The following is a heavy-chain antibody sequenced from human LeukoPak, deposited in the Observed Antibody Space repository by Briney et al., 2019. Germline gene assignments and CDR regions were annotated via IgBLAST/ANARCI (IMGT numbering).Heavy chain of an antibody. CDR2: ISYDGSNK. CDR1: GFTFSSYA. D-gene: IGHD1-26*01. V-gene: IGHV3-30*04. Sequence: GRSLRLSCAASGFTFSSYAMHWVRQAPGKGLEWVAVISYDGSNKYYADSVKGRFTISRDNSKNTLYLQMNSLRAEDTAVYYCAREREQIYDYWGQGTLVTVSS. J-gene: IGHJ4*02. CDR3: AREREQIYDY.